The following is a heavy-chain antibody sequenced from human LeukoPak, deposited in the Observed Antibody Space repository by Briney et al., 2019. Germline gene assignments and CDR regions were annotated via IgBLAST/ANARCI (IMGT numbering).Heavy chain of an antibody. Sequence: SETLSLTCAVYGGSFSGYYWTWIRQPPGKGLEWIGYIFYSGSTNYNPSLESRVTISFDTSKNQFSLKLTSVTAADTAVYYCARDPGVTTGTYYFDSWGQGSLVTVSS. D-gene: IGHD1-1*01. V-gene: IGHV4-59*01. CDR2: IFYSGST. CDR1: GGSFSGYY. CDR3: ARDPGVTTGTYYFDS. J-gene: IGHJ4*02.